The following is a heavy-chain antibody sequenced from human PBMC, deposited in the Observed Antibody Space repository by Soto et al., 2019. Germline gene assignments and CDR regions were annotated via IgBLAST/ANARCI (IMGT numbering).Heavy chain of an antibody. J-gene: IGHJ6*02. CDR3: VQSRCGGDCLLISAPHSYYGLDV. V-gene: IGHV2-5*02. CDR1: GLSLRTTGVG. D-gene: IGHD2-21*02. CDR2: FYWDDDK. Sequence: QITLKESGPTLVKPTQTLTLTCTFSGLSLRTTGVGVGWVRQPQGKALEWLALFYWDDDKRYSPSLKSRLTITKDTSEKQVVLTLTNMDTVDTATYYCVQSRCGGDCLLISAPHSYYGLDVWGRGTTVTVSS.